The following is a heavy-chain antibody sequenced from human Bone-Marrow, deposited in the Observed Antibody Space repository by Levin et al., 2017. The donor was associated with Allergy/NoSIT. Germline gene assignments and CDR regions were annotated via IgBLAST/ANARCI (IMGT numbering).Heavy chain of an antibody. CDR1: GFSLSTSGVG. CDR2: IYWDDDE. J-gene: IGHJ4*02. CDR3: AHRRPLTYYDFWKVRVYFDY. Sequence: SGPTLVKPTQTLTLTCTFSGFSLSTSGVGVGWIRQPPGKALEWLALIYWDDDERYSPSLKSRLTITKDTSKNQVVLRMTDMDPVDTATYYCAHRRPLTYYDFWKVRVYFDYWGQGTLVTVSS. V-gene: IGHV2-5*02. D-gene: IGHD3-3*01.